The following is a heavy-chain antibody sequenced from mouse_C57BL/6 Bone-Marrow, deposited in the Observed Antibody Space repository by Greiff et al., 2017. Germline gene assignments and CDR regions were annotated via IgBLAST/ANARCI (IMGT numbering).Heavy chain of an antibody. V-gene: IGHV3-6*01. CDR3: AREDTDYDEAMDY. J-gene: IGHJ4*01. Sequence: EVKLQESGPGLVKPSQSLSLTCSVTGYSITSGYYWNWIRQFPGNKLEWMGYISYDGSNNYNPSLKNRISITRDTSKNQFFLKLNSVTTEDTATYYCAREDTDYDEAMDYWGQGTSVTVSS. D-gene: IGHD2-4*01. CDR1: GYSITSGYY. CDR2: ISYDGSN.